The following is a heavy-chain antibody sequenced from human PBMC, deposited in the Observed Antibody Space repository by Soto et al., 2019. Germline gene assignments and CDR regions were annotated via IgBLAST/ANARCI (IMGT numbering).Heavy chain of an antibody. CDR3: ARVPRFDTWYFDY. V-gene: IGHV3-33*01. J-gene: IGHJ4*02. CDR2: LWYDGSRE. D-gene: IGHD2-2*02. CDR1: GFSVNTHV. Sequence: QVQLVESGGGVVQPGRSLRLSCAASGFSVNTHVIHWIRQAPGKGLEWVAVLWYDGSREYYADSVKGRFTSSRDNSKNMMYLQMDNLRVEATAVYYCARVPRFDTWYFDYWGQGTLATVSS.